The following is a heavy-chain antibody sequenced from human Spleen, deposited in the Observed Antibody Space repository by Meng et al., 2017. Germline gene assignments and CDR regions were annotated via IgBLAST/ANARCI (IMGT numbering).Heavy chain of an antibody. V-gene: IGHV4-34*04. D-gene: IGHD5-24*01. Sequence: GAVLITTAPTRTHTRSMWGGSLREYHRSGSGQPPGKELEWIGKNKHRGIITHNPYLVSGTTISVDTSQNHLSLELSSVTAPDSAVDYSARGPPTKAHDFDYWGQGTLVTVSS. CDR1: GGSLREYH. CDR2: NKHRGII. CDR3: ARGPPTKAHDFDY. J-gene: IGHJ4*02.